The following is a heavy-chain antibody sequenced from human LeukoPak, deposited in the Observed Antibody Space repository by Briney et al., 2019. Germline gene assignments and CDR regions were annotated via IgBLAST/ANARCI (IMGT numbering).Heavy chain of an antibody. CDR1: GGSFSGYY. CDR2: INHSGST. D-gene: IGHD4-17*01. Sequence: PSETLSLTCAVYGGSFSGYYWSWIRQPTGKGLEWIGEINHSGSTNYNPSLKSRVTISVDTSKNQFSLKLSSVTAADTAVYYCASLMNGDYGYYFDYWGQGTLVTVSS. V-gene: IGHV4-34*01. CDR3: ASLMNGDYGYYFDY. J-gene: IGHJ4*02.